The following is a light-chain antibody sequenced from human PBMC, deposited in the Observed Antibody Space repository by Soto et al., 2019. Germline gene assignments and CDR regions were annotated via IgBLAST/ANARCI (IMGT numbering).Light chain of an antibody. CDR2: AAS. CDR3: QQSYTAPWT. Sequence: DIQMTQSPSSLSPSVGDRVTITCRASQSIGGYLNWYQQKPGKAPNLLIYAASDLQSGVPSRFSGSRSGTDFTLSISGLQPEDVATYYCQQSYTAPWTFGQRTKVEIK. V-gene: IGKV1-39*01. CDR1: QSIGGY. J-gene: IGKJ1*01.